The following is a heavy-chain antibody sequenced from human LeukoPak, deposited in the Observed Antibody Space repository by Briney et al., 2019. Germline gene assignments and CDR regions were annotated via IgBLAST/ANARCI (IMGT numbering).Heavy chain of an antibody. CDR2: IYYGGST. D-gene: IGHD2-15*01. CDR3: ARIGGGSWRNPGYWFDP. CDR1: GACISSASDY. V-gene: IGHV4-39*01. J-gene: IGHJ5*02. Sequence: NTSETLSLTCAVSGACISSASDYWGWIRQPPGKGLEWIGSIYYGGSTYDNPSLRSRVTISVDTSKNQFSLKLTSVTAADTAVYYCARIGGGSWRNPGYWFDPWGQGNLVTVSS.